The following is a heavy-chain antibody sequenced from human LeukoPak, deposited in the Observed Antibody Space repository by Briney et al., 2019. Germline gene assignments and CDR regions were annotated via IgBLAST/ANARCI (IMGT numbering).Heavy chain of an antibody. D-gene: IGHD3-10*01. Sequence: GSLRLSCAASGFTFSDYYMSWIRQAPGKGLEWVSYISSSGSTIYYADSVKGRFTISRDNAKNSLYLQMNSLRAEDTAVYYCARDYYGSGRNYYYYYMDVWGKGTTVTVSS. CDR2: ISSSGSTI. J-gene: IGHJ6*03. V-gene: IGHV3-11*01. CDR1: GFTFSDYY. CDR3: ARDYYGSGRNYYYYYMDV.